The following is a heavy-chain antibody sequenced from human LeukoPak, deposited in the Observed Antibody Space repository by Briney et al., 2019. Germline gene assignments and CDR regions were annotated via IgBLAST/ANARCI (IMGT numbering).Heavy chain of an antibody. J-gene: IGHJ4*02. CDR1: SGSISSYY. D-gene: IGHD4-23*01. Sequence: SETLSLTCTVSSGSISSYYWTWIRQPPGNRLERIGYIHYSGSTSYNPSLKGRGTMSLDASKNQFSLKLSSVTAADTAIYYCAKVGAGGLLDYWGQGTLATVSA. CDR3: AKVGAGGLLDY. CDR2: IHYSGST. V-gene: IGHV4-59*01.